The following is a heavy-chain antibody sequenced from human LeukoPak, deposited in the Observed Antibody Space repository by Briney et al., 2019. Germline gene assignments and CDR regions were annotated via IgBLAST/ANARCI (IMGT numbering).Heavy chain of an antibody. Sequence: GGSLRLSCAASRFTFSSYGMHWVRQAPGKGLEWVAVISYDGSNKYYADSVKGRFTISRDNSKNTLYLQMNSLRAEDTAVYYCAKAPGDLTGWYFDLWGRGTLVTVSS. J-gene: IGHJ2*01. CDR3: AKAPGDLTGWYFDL. CDR1: RFTFSSYG. D-gene: IGHD7-27*01. CDR2: ISYDGSNK. V-gene: IGHV3-30*18.